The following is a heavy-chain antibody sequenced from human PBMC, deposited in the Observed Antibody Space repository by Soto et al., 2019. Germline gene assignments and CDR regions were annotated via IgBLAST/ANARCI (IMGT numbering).Heavy chain of an antibody. CDR3: ASASTVTTQFDY. Sequence: SETLSLTCAVSGGSISSSNWWSWVRQPPGKGLEWXGEXXHXGXXXYXXSLKSRVTISVDKSKNQFSLKLSSVTAADTAVYYCASASTVTTQFDYWGQGTLVTVSS. CDR1: GGSISSSNW. J-gene: IGHJ4*02. CDR2: XXHXGXX. D-gene: IGHD4-17*01. V-gene: IGHV4-4*02.